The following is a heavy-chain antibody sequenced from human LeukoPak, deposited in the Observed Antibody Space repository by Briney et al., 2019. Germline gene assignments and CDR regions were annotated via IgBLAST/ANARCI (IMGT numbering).Heavy chain of an antibody. CDR1: GFTFSNYG. J-gene: IGHJ4*02. CDR2: ISYDGSNK. D-gene: IGHD3-22*01. V-gene: IGHV3-30*03. CDR3: ARDLYYDSSGYYSHDFDY. Sequence: GRSLRLSCAASGFTFSNYGMHWVRQAPGKGLEWVAVISYDGSNKYYADSVKGRFTIPRDNAKNSLYLQMNSLRAEDTAVYYCARDLYYDSSGYYSHDFDYWGQGTLVTVSS.